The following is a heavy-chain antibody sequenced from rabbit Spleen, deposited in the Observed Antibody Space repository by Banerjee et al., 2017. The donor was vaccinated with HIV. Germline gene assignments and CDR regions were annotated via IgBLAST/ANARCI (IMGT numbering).Heavy chain of an antibody. Sequence: QSLEESGGDLVKPGASLTLICTASGFFFSSSYWMCWVRQAPGKGLQLIACIYSRDGSAYYASWAKGRFTISKTSSTTVTLQMTSLTAADTATYFCARTRSAWDPFNLWGQGTLVTVS. CDR2: IYSRDGSA. D-gene: IGHD4-1*01. V-gene: IGHV1S40*01. J-gene: IGHJ4*01. CDR3: ARTRSAWDPFNL. CDR1: GFFFSSSYW.